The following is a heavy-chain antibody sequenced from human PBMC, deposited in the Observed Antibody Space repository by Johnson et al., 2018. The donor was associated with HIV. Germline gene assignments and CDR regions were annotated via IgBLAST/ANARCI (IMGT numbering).Heavy chain of an antibody. V-gene: IGHV3-30*04. CDR3: ATLNGHAFDI. CDR1: GFTFSSYA. CDR2: ISYDGSNK. J-gene: IGHJ3*02. Sequence: QMLLVESGGGVVQPGRSLRLSCAASGFTFSSYAMHWVRQAPGKGLEWVAVISYDGSNKYYADSLKGRFIISRDNAKNSLYLQMNSLRAEDTAVYYCATLNGHAFDIWGQGTMVTVSS.